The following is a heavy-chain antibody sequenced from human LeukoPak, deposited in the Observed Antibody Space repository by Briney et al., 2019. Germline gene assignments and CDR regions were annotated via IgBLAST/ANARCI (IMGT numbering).Heavy chain of an antibody. D-gene: IGHD6-13*01. CDR3: ARALRIAAAGPYQSAFDI. J-gene: IGHJ3*02. CDR2: ISSSSSTI. V-gene: IGHV3-48*02. Sequence: GGSLRLSCAASEFTFSTYSMGWVRQAPGKGLEWVSYISSSSSTIYYADSVKGRFTISRDNAKNSLYLQMNSLRDEDTAVYYCARALRIAAAGPYQSAFDIWGQETMATVSS. CDR1: EFTFSTYS.